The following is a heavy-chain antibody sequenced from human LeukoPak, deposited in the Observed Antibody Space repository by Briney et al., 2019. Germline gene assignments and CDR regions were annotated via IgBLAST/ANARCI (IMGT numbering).Heavy chain of an antibody. CDR3: ARKLYSSSWYNY. CDR1: GYSISSGYY. J-gene: IGHJ4*02. Sequence: SETLSLTCTVSGYSISSGYYWGWIRQPPGKGLAWIGSIYYSGSTYYNPSLKSRVTISVDTSKNQFSLKLSSVTAADTAVYYCARKLYSSSWYNYWGQGTLVTVSS. V-gene: IGHV4-38-2*02. D-gene: IGHD6-13*01. CDR2: IYYSGST.